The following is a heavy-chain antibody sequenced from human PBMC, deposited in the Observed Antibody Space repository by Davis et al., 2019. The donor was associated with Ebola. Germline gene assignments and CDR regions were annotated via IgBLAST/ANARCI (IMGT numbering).Heavy chain of an antibody. Sequence: GSLRLSCAVYGGSFSGYYWSWIRQPPGKGLEWIGEINHSGSTNYNPSLKSRVTISVDTSKNQFSLKLSSVTAADTAVYYCARSRVTMVRGNNRFDPWGQGTLVTVSS. V-gene: IGHV4-34*01. CDR1: GGSFSGYY. D-gene: IGHD3-10*01. CDR2: INHSGST. CDR3: ARSRVTMVRGNNRFDP. J-gene: IGHJ5*02.